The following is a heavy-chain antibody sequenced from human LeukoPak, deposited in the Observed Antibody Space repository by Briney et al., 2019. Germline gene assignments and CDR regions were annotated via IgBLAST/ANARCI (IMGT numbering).Heavy chain of an antibody. CDR1: GFTVSSNY. J-gene: IGHJ4*02. V-gene: IGHV3-53*01. CDR2: IYSGGST. Sequence: GGSLRLSCAASGFTVSSNYMSWVRQAPGKGLEWVSVIYSGGSTYYADSVKGRFTISRDNSKNTLYLQMNSLRAEDTAVYYCARPYCSSTSCYMGYFDYWGQGTLVTVSS. CDR3: ARPYCSSTSCYMGYFDY. D-gene: IGHD2-2*02.